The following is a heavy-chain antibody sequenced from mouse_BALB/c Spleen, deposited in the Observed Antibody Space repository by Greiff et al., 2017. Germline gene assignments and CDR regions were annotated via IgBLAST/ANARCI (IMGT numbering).Heavy chain of an antibody. V-gene: IGHV5-4*02. J-gene: IGHJ4*01. CDR2: ISDGGSYT. D-gene: IGHD1-1*01. CDR1: GFTFSDYY. CDR3: AREGDYYGSSYGGMDY. Sequence: EVMLVESGGGLVKPGGSLKLSCAASGFTFSDYYMYWVRQTPEKRLEWVATISDGGSYTYYPDSVKGRFTISRDNAKNNLYLQMSSLKSEDTAMYYCAREGDYYGSSYGGMDYWGQGTSVTVSS.